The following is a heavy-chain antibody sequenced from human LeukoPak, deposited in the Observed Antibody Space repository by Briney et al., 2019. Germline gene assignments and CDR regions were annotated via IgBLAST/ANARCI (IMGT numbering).Heavy chain of an antibody. J-gene: IGHJ4*02. CDR1: GGSISSSSYY. CDR3: ARHDPYGSGSYYPHDY. V-gene: IGHV4-39*01. D-gene: IGHD3-10*01. Sequence: SETLSLTCTVSGGSISSSSYYWGWIRQPPGEGLEWIASVYSSGSTYYNPSLKSRVTISVDTSKNQFSLKLSSVTAADTAVYYCARHDPYGSGSYYPHDYWGQGTLVTVSS. CDR2: VYSSGST.